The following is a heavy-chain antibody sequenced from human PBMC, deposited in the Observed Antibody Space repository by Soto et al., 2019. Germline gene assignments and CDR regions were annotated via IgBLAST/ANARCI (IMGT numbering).Heavy chain of an antibody. Sequence: QVQLQESGPGLVESTQTLSPTCSVSGVSITSPDYYWIWIRQPPGRGLEWIGSIHYKGNSFHKTPTLTRLSISTATPKIHVPLKRNFLTAADTAVYYCASFGVAAMNWLDPWGQGTLVTVSS. V-gene: IGHV4-30-4*01. D-gene: IGHD3-3*01. CDR1: GVSITSPDYY. CDR3: ASFGVAAMNWLDP. J-gene: IGHJ5*02. CDR2: IHYKGNS.